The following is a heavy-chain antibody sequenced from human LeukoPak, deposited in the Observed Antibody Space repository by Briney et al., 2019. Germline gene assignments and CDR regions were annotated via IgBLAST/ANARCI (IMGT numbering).Heavy chain of an antibody. V-gene: IGHV3-48*01. D-gene: IGHD3-3*01. J-gene: IGHJ3*02. CDR3: ARTYDFGRGPPGDAFDN. CDR2: IDARSGIT. CDR1: GFTFTVFG. Sequence: GGSLRLSCAASGFTFTVFGLNWVRQAPGKVPEWVSYIDARSGITYYADSVQGRFTISRDNAQESVFLQMNSLRADDTAVYYCARTYDFGRGPPGDAFDNWGPGTLVTVSS.